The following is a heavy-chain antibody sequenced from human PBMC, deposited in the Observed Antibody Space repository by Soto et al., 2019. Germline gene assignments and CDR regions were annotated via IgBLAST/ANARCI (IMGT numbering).Heavy chain of an antibody. Sequence: GGSLRLSCAASGFTFSSYSMNWVRQAPGKGLEWVSSISSSSSYIYYADSVKGRFTISRDNAKNSLYLQMNSLRAEDTAVYYCAREPQGVGALDYWGQGTLVTVSS. V-gene: IGHV3-21*01. D-gene: IGHD1-26*01. J-gene: IGHJ4*02. CDR3: AREPQGVGALDY. CDR2: ISSSSSYI. CDR1: GFTFSSYS.